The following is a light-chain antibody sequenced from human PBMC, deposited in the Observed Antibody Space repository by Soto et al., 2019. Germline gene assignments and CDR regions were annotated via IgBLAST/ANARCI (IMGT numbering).Light chain of an antibody. J-gene: IGKJ2*01. CDR1: QSVYNNY. V-gene: IGKV3-20*01. Sequence: IVLTQSPGTLSLSPGDRATLSCRASQSVYNNYLAWYQQKPGQAPRLLIYAASSRATGLPDRFSGSGSGTDFTLTINRLEPEDFAVYYCQQYGSSVMYTFGQGTKLEIK. CDR3: QQYGSSVMYT. CDR2: AAS.